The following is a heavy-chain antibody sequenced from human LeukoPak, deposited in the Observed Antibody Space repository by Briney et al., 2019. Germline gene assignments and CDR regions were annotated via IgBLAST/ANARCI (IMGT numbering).Heavy chain of an antibody. V-gene: IGHV4-59*01. CDR3: ARVDYGSGSLKNWFDP. CDR1: GGSISSYY. CDR2: IYYSGST. Sequence: SETLSLTCTVSGGSISSYYWSWIRQPPGKGLEWIGYIYYSGSTNYNPSLKSRVTISVDTSKNQFSLKLSSVTAVDTAVYYCARVDYGSGSLKNWFDPWGQGTLVTVSS. D-gene: IGHD3-10*01. J-gene: IGHJ5*02.